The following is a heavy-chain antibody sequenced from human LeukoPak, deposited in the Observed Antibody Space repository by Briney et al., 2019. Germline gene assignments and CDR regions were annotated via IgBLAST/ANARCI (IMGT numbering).Heavy chain of an antibody. CDR3: TTDFGPIAAAI. CDR2: IKSKTDGGTT. D-gene: IGHD6-13*01. Sequence: GGSLRLSCAASGFPFSNAWMSWVRQAPGKGLEWVGRIKSKTDGGTTDYAAPVKGRFTISRDDSKNTLYLQMNSLKTEDTAVYYCTTDFGPIAAAIWGQGTLVTVSS. CDR1: GFPFSNAW. J-gene: IGHJ4*02. V-gene: IGHV3-15*01.